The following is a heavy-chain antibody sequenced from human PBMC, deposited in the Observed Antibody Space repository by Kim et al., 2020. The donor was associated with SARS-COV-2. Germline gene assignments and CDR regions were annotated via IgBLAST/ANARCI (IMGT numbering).Heavy chain of an antibody. V-gene: IGHV3-43*02. J-gene: IGHJ6*02. D-gene: IGHD2-15*01. Sequence: GGSLRLSCAASGFTFDDYAMHWVRQAPGKGLEWVSLISGDGGSTYYADSVKGRFTISRDNSKNSLYLQMNSLRTEDTALYYCAKDNMGYCSSTSKTLGYCSGGSSDYYYYYYGMDVWGQGTTVTVSS. CDR1: GFTFDDYA. CDR2: ISGDGGST. CDR3: AKDNMGYCSSTSKTLGYCSGGSSDYYYYYYGMDV.